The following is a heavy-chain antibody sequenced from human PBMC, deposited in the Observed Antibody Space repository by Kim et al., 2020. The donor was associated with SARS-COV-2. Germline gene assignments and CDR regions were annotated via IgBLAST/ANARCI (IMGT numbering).Heavy chain of an antibody. V-gene: IGHV4-34*01. J-gene: IGHJ4*02. CDR2: INHSGST. CDR3: ARGPLGYYDSSGYYYARY. Sequence: SETLSLTCAVYGGSFSGYYWSWIRQPPGKGLEWIGEINHSGSTNYNPSLKSRVTISVDTSKNQFSLKLSSVTAADTAVYYCARGPLGYYDSSGYYYARYWGQGTLVTVSS. CDR1: GGSFSGYY. D-gene: IGHD3-22*01.